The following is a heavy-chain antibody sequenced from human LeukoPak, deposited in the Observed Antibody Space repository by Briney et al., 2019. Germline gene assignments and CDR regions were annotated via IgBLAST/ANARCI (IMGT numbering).Heavy chain of an antibody. V-gene: IGHV3-7*01. CDR3: AGVRYCTSATCYVGVPFDS. D-gene: IGHD2-2*01. J-gene: IGHJ4*02. CDR2: IKQDGSEN. CDR1: GFTFSSYW. Sequence: AGGSLRLSCAASGFTFSSYWMSWVRQAPGKGLEWVAGIKQDGSENYYMDSVKGRFTISRDNSRNSLYLQMNSLRAEDTAVYFCAGVRYCTSATCYVGVPFDSWGQGTLVTVSS.